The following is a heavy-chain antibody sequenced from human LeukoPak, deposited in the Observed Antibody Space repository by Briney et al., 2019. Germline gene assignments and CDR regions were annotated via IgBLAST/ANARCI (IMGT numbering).Heavy chain of an antibody. D-gene: IGHD2-21*01. Sequence: ASVKVSCKASGYIFTKYVVHWVRQAPGQRPDWMGWIKAGNGDTKYSQNFQDRLTITRDTSASTVYMELSSLTSEDTALYYCARDDCGDTCYPGGYWGQGTLVTDSS. J-gene: IGHJ4*02. CDR3: ARDDCGDTCYPGGY. CDR2: IKAGNGDT. V-gene: IGHV1-3*01. CDR1: GYIFTKYV.